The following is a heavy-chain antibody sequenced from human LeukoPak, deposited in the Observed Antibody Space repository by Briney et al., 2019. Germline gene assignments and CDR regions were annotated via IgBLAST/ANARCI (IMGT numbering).Heavy chain of an antibody. CDR3: ARGCSGSQSPFDY. J-gene: IGHJ4*02. CDR2: IYSGGST. V-gene: IGHV3-66*01. D-gene: IGHD1-26*01. CDR1: AFTVSSNY. Sequence: PGGSLRLSCAASAFTVSSNYMSWVRQAPGKGLEWVSVIYSGGSTYYGDSVKGRFTISRDSSKNTLYLQMNSLRAEDTAVYYCARGCSGSQSPFDYWGQGTLVTVSS.